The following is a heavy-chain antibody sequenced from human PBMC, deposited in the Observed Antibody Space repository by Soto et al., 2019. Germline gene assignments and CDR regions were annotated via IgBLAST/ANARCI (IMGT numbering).Heavy chain of an antibody. CDR1: GFSLSTSGVG. Sequence: QITLKESGPTLVKPTQTLTLTCTFSGFSLSTSGVGVGWIRQPPGKALEWLALIYWDDDKRYSPSLKSRLTITKDTSKNQVVLTMTNMDPVDTATYYCAHRGVAGGRFGELCWFDPWGQGTLVTVSS. CDR2: IYWDDDK. V-gene: IGHV2-5*02. D-gene: IGHD3-10*01. CDR3: AHRGVAGGRFGELCWFDP. J-gene: IGHJ5*02.